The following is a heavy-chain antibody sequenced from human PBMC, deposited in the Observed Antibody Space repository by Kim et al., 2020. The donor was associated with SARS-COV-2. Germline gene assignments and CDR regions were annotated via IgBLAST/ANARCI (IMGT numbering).Heavy chain of an antibody. V-gene: IGHV3-73*01. CDR1: GFTFSGSA. CDR2: IRSKANSYAT. CDR3: TSVPATTSAFWVAFD. D-gene: IGHD1-1*01. J-gene: IGHJ3*02. Sequence: GGSLRLSCAASGFTFSGSAIHWVRQASGKGLAWVGRIRSKANSYATTYAASVRGRFSISRDDSKNTAYLQMNNLKTEDTAGYYCTSVPATTSAFWVAFD.